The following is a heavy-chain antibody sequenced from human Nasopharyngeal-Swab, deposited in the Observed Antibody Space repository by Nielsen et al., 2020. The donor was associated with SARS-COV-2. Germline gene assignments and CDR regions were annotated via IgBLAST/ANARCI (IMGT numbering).Heavy chain of an antibody. D-gene: IGHD6-13*01. CDR2: IIPILGIA. V-gene: IGHV1-69*04. Sequence: SVKVSCKASGGTFSSYAIGWVRQAPGQGLEWMGRIIPILGIANYAQKFQGRVTITADKSTSTAYMELSSLRSEDTAVYYCASAAGSWNYYYYYGMDVWGQGTTVTVSS. CDR3: ASAAGSWNYYYYYGMDV. J-gene: IGHJ6*02. CDR1: GGTFSSYA.